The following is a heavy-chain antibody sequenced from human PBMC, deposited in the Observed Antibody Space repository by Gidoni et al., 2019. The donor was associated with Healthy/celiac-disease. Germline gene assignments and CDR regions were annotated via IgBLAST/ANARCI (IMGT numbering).Heavy chain of an antibody. CDR1: GGSFSGYY. V-gene: IGHV4-34*01. J-gene: IGHJ4*02. CDR2: INHSGST. D-gene: IGHD4-17*01. CDR3: ARGSPTVN. Sequence: QVQLQQWGAGLLKPSETLSLTCAVYGGSFSGYYWSWIRQPPGKGLEWIGEINHSGSTNYNPSLKSRVTISVDTSKNQFSLKLSSVTAADTAVYYCARGSPTVNWGQGTLVTVSS.